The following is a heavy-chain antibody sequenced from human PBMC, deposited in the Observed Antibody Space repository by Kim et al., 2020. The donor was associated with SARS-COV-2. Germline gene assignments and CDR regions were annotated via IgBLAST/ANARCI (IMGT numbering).Heavy chain of an antibody. CDR3: ARGLGFNS. J-gene: IGHJ4*02. D-gene: IGHD7-27*01. Sequence: GGSLRLSCAASGFTFSDYWMSWVRQAPGKGLEWVANIKRSGSEQYYVDSVKGRFTISRDNAKNSLYLQMTSLRADDSAVYYCARGLGFNSWGQGTLVTVSS. V-gene: IGHV3-7*03. CDR2: IKRSGSEQ. CDR1: GFTFSDYW.